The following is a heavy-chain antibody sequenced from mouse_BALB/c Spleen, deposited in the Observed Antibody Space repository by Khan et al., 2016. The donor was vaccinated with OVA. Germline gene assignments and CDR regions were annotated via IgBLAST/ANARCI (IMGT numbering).Heavy chain of an antibody. CDR1: GYTFTSYW. Sequence: VQLQESGAELAKSGPSVQMSCKVSGYTFTSYWVYWVKQRFGRGQEWIGYINPSSNFIEYNQNFKDKATLTADKSFSQAYMQLSSLISEDATVYYCARERMDYWGQGTTLTVSA. CDR2: INPSSNFI. J-gene: IGHJ2*01. CDR3: ARERMDY. V-gene: IGHV1-7*01.